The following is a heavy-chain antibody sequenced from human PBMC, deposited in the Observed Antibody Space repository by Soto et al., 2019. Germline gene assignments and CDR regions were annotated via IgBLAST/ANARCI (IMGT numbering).Heavy chain of an antibody. V-gene: IGHV3-30-3*01. J-gene: IGHJ4*02. CDR1: GFTFSSYA. D-gene: IGHD5-18*01. CDR2: ISYDGSNK. CDR3: ARDLRGYSYGYSGY. Sequence: VGSLRLSCAASGFTFSSYAMHWVRQAPGKGLEWVAVISYDGSNKYYADSVKGRFTISRDNSKNTLYLQMNSLRAEDTAVYYCARDLRGYSYGYSGYWGQGTLVTVS.